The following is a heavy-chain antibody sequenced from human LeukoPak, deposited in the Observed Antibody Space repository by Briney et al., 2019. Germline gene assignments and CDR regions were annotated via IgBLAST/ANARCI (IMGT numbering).Heavy chain of an antibody. CDR2: LNSDGGTT. Sequence: GGSLRLSCAASGFTFSSYWMHWVRQAPGKGLVWVSGLNSDGGTTGYADSVKGRFTISRDNAKNTLYLQMNSLRAEDTAVYYCARGGYGAHMGWGQGTLVTVSS. J-gene: IGHJ4*02. CDR1: GFTFSSYW. CDR3: ARGGYGAHMG. V-gene: IGHV3-74*01. D-gene: IGHD4-17*01.